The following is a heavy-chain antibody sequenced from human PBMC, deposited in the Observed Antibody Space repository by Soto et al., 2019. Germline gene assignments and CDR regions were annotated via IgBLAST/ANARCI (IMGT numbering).Heavy chain of an antibody. D-gene: IGHD5-18*01. CDR2: INPSGGST. CDR1: GYTFTSYY. CDR3: ARDRPGYSYGDYYYYYGMDV. V-gene: IGHV1-46*01. J-gene: IGHJ6*02. Sequence: ASVKVSCKASGYTFTSYYMHWVRQAPGQGLEWMGIINPSGGSTSYAQKFQGRVTMTRDTSTSTVYMELSSLRSEDTAVYYCARDRPGYSYGDYYYYYGMDVWGQGTTVTVSS.